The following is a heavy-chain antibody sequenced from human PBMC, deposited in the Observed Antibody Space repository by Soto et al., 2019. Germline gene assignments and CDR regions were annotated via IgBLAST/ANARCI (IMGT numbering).Heavy chain of an antibody. CDR2: ISYDGSNK. Sequence: QVQLVESGGGVVQPGRSLRLSCAASGFTFSSYGMHWVRQAPGKGLEWVALISYDGSNKYYADSVQGRFTISRDNSKNTLYLQMNSRRTEDTAVYYCAKDTGHGGRGACDIWGQGTMVTVSS. CDR3: AKDTGHGGRGACDI. CDR1: GFTFSSYG. D-gene: IGHD3-10*01. J-gene: IGHJ3*02. V-gene: IGHV3-30*18.